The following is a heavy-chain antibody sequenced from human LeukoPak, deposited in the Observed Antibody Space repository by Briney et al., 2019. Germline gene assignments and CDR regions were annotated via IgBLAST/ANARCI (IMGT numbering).Heavy chain of an antibody. V-gene: IGHV4-59*01. CDR1: GVSISSSY. Sequence: SETLSLTCTVSGVSISSSYWSWIRQPPGKGLEWIGYIYYSGSTNYNPSLKSRVTISVDTSKNQFSLKLSSVTAADTAVYYCARESCSGGSCYSYLLDPWGQGTLVTVSS. CDR2: IYYSGST. CDR3: ARESCSGGSCYSYLLDP. D-gene: IGHD2-15*01. J-gene: IGHJ5*02.